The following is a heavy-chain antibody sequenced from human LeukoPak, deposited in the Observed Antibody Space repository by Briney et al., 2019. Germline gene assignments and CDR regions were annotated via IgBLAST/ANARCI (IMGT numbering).Heavy chain of an antibody. Sequence: PGGSLRLSCAASGFTFSDYYMSWIRQAPGKGLEWVSYISGSGSNIYHADSVKGRFTISRDNAKNSLYLQMNSLRAEDTAVYYCARDFLGHSSSWSPWGQGTLVTVSS. V-gene: IGHV3-11*01. CDR3: ARDFLGHSSSWSP. CDR1: GFTFSDYY. J-gene: IGHJ4*02. CDR2: ISGSGSNI. D-gene: IGHD6-13*01.